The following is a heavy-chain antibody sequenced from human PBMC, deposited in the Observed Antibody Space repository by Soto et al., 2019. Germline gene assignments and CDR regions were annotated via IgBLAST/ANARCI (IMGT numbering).Heavy chain of an antibody. CDR2: ISAYNGNT. CDR1: GYTFTSYG. D-gene: IGHD4-17*01. J-gene: IGHJ4*02. CDR3: VRDPDYGDYDDY. Sequence: ASVKVSCKASGYTFTSYGISWVRQAPGQGLEWMGWISAYNGNTNYAQKLQGRVTMTTDTSTSTAYMELRSLRSDDTAVYYCVRDPDYGDYDDYSGQATLVTVSS. V-gene: IGHV1-18*01.